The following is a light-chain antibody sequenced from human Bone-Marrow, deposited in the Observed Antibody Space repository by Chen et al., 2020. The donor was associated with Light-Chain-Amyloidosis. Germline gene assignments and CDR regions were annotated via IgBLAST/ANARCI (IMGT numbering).Light chain of an antibody. CDR2: EVS. CDR1: SSDACGYTF. J-gene: IGLJ3*02. V-gene: IGLV2-8*01. Sequence: QSALTQPPSASGSPGPSVTISCTGASSDACGYTFVSWYQPHPGKAPKLMIHEVSKRPSGVPDRFSGSKSGNTASLTVSGLQAEDEADYYCSSYLGNNNWVFGGGTKLTVL. CDR3: SSYLGNNNWV.